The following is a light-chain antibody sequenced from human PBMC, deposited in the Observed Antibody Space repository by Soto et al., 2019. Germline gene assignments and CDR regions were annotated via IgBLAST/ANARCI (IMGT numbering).Light chain of an antibody. V-gene: IGLV2-14*01. Sequence: QSALTQPASVSGSPGQSSTISWTGVGGDIGAYDYVSWYQQHPGKAPKLIIYGVKNRPSGVSNRFSASKSAFTASLTISGLQTEDEADYYCSSYTTSYFYVFGPGTKVTVL. CDR2: GVK. J-gene: IGLJ1*01. CDR1: GGDIGAYDY. CDR3: SSYTTSYFYV.